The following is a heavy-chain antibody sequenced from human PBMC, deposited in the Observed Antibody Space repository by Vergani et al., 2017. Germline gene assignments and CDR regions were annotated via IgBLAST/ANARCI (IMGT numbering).Heavy chain of an antibody. CDR1: GYTFTSYY. Sequence: QVQLVQSGAEVKKPGASVKVSCKASGYTFTSYYMHWVRQAPGQGLEWMGIINPSGGSTSYAQKFQGRVTMTRDTSTSTVYMELSSLRSEDTAVYYCASAYYYGSGSYYNLSPPEVWAQGTMVTVSS. CDR3: ASAYYYGSGSYYNLSPPEV. CDR2: INPSGGST. D-gene: IGHD3-10*01. J-gene: IGHJ3*01. V-gene: IGHV1-46*01.